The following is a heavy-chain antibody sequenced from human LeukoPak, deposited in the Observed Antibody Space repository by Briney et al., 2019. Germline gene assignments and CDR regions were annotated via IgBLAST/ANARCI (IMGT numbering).Heavy chain of an antibody. D-gene: IGHD2-2*01. Sequence: AGGSLRLSCAASGFTFSSYWMSCVRQAPGKGLEWVANIKQDGSKKYYVDSVKGRFTISRDNAKNSLYLQMNSLRVEDTAAYYCARALGDYCSSTSCHYFDYWGQGTLVTVSS. CDR1: GFTFSSYW. CDR3: ARALGDYCSSTSCHYFDY. V-gene: IGHV3-7*05. J-gene: IGHJ4*02. CDR2: IKQDGSKK.